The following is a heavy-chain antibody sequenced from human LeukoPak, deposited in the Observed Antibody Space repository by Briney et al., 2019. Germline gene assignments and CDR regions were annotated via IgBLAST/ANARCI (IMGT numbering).Heavy chain of an antibody. D-gene: IGHD3-10*01. CDR3: AREGTGCYGSGSYYNPLFDY. CDR1: GYTFTSYG. CDR2: ISAYNGNT. Sequence: ASVKVSCKASGYTFTSYGISWVRQAPGQGLEWMGWISAYNGNTNYAQKLQGRVTMTTDTSTSTAYMELRSLRSDDTAVYYCAREGTGCYGSGSYYNPLFDYWGQGTLVTVSS. V-gene: IGHV1-18*01. J-gene: IGHJ4*02.